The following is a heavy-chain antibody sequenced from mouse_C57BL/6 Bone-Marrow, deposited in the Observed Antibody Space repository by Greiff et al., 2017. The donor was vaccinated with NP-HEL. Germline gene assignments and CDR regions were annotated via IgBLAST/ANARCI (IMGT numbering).Heavy chain of an antibody. V-gene: IGHV14-4*01. CDR3: TSYYYGSPFDY. CDR2: IDPENGDT. Sequence: LVESGAELVRPGASVKLSCTASGFNIKDDYMHWVKQRPEQGLEWIGWIDPENGDTEYASKFQGKATITADTSSNTAYLQLSSLTSEDTAVYYCTSYYYGSPFDYWGQGTTLTVSS. CDR1: GFNIKDDY. J-gene: IGHJ2*01. D-gene: IGHD1-1*01.